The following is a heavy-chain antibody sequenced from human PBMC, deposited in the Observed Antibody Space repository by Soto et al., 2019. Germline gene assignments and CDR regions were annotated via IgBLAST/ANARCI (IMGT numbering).Heavy chain of an antibody. V-gene: IGHV4-61*01. CDR1: GGSVSSGSYY. J-gene: IGHJ4*02. CDR3: ARARRGYCSGGSCQYYFDY. D-gene: IGHD2-15*01. Sequence: SETLSLTCTVSGGSVSSGSYYWSWIRQPPGKGLEWIGYIYYSGSTNYNPSLKSRVTISVDTSKNQFSLKLSSVTAADTAVYYCARARRGYCSGGSCQYYFDYRGQGTLVTVSS. CDR2: IYYSGST.